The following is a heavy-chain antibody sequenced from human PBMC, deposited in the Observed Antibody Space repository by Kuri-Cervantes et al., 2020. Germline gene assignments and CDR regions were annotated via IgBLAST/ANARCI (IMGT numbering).Heavy chain of an antibody. CDR1: GFTFSSCS. CDR2: ISYDGSNK. Sequence: LSLFCAASGFTFSSCSMHWVRQAPGKGLEWVAVISYDGSNKYYADSVKGRFTISRDNSKNTLYLQMNSLRDEDTAVYYCARDTSVGRDWFDPWGQGTLVTVSS. CDR3: ARDTSVGRDWFDP. J-gene: IGHJ5*02. D-gene: IGHD1-26*01. V-gene: IGHV3-30-3*01.